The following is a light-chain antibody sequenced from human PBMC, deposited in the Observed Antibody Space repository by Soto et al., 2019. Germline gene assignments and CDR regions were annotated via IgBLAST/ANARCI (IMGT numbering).Light chain of an antibody. Sequence: ALTQPRSVSGSPGQSVTVSCTGTSSVVGAYNYVSWYQQHPGKAPKLMIYDVTERPSGVPDRFPGSKSGNTASLTISGLQAEDEADYYCCSYAGSYTLVFGTGTKVTVL. CDR2: DVT. CDR1: SSVVGAYNY. V-gene: IGLV2-11*01. CDR3: CSYAGSYTLV. J-gene: IGLJ1*01.